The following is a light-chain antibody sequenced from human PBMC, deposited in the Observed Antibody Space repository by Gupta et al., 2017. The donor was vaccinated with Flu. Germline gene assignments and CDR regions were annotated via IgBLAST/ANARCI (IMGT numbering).Light chain of an antibody. CDR2: GAS. CDR1: HYINNY. V-gene: IGKV1-39*01. CDR3: QQTDDRTWT. J-gene: IGKJ2*02. Sequence: PSSLSASVGDRVSISFRASHYINNYLNWYHQKPGKAPKLLIFGASTLQRGVPSRFSGSGSGADFTLTISNLQPEDFATYYCQQTDDRTWTFGYGTKVEIE.